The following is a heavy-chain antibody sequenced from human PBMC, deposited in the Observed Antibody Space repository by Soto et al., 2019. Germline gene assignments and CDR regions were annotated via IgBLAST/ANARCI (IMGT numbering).Heavy chain of an antibody. V-gene: IGHV4-39*01. CDR1: GGSISSSSYY. CDR3: ARHLCSGGSCYSNWFDP. CDR2: IYYSGST. J-gene: IGHJ5*02. Sequence: QLQLQESGPGLVKPSETLSLTCTVSGGSISSSSYYWGWIRQPPGKGLEWIGSIYYSGSTYYNPSLKSRVTISVATSKNQFPLKLSSVTAADTAVYYCARHLCSGGSCYSNWFDPWGQGTLVTVSS. D-gene: IGHD2-15*01.